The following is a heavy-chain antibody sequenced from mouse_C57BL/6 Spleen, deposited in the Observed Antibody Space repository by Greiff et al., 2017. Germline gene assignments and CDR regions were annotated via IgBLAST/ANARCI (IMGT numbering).Heavy chain of an antibody. Sequence: VQLQQSGAELVKPGASVKISCKASGYTFTDYYINWVKQRPGQGLEWIGKIGPGSGSTYYNGKFKGKATLTADKSSSTAYMQLSSLTSEDSAVYFCARYPHIFTTVVSTNYFDYWGQGTTLTVSS. J-gene: IGHJ2*01. CDR2: IGPGSGST. V-gene: IGHV1-77*01. CDR1: GYTFTDYY. D-gene: IGHD1-1*01. CDR3: ARYPHIFTTVVSTNYFDY.